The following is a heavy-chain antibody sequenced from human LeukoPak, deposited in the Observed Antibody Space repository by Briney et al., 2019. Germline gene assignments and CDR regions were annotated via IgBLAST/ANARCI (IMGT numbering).Heavy chain of an antibody. CDR3: ARDVSI. CDR1: GFTVSKQY. Sequence: PGGSLRLSCAASGFTVSKQYMNWVRQAPGKGLDWVSLIYSGGSTYYADSVKGRFTISRDNSNNTLYLQMNNLRAEDTAMYYCARDVSIWGQGTMVTVSS. J-gene: IGHJ3*02. V-gene: IGHV3-53*01. CDR2: IYSGGST.